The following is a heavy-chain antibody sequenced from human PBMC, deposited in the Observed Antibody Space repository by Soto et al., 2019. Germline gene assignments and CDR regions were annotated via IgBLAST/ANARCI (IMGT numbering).Heavy chain of an antibody. CDR2: ISGSGGST. CDR1: GFTFTSYA. Sequence: GGSLRLSCAASGFTFTSYAMSWVRQAPGKGLEWVSVISGSGGSTYYADSVKGRFTISRDNSKNTLYLQMNSLRAEDTAVYYCAKDFGGGWYGSAIYYFDYWGQGTLVTVSS. CDR3: AKDFGGGWYGSAIYYFDY. J-gene: IGHJ4*02. V-gene: IGHV3-23*01. D-gene: IGHD6-19*01.